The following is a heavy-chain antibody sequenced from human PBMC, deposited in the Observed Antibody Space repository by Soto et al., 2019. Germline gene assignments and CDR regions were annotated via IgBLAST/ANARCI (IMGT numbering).Heavy chain of an antibody. CDR3: ARYRREAVAGYTLDN. CDR2: VYNSGST. CDR1: GGSISSNY. D-gene: IGHD6-13*01. J-gene: IGHJ4*02. V-gene: IGHV4-59*01. Sequence: NPLETLSLTCTVSGGSISSNYWTWIRQPPGKGLEWIGYVYNSGSTNYNPSLKSRVTISEDTSKSQFSLKVNSMTAADTAVYYCARYRREAVAGYTLDNWGQGILVTVSS.